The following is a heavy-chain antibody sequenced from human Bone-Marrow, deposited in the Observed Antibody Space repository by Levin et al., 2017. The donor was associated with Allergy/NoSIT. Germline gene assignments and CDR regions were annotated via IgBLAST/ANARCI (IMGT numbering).Heavy chain of an antibody. CDR2: IYYSGST. CDR1: GGSIRSSSYY. J-gene: IGHJ5*02. V-gene: IGHV4-39*01. Sequence: SQTLSLPCTVSGGSIRSSSYYWGWIRQPPGKGLEWIGSIYYSGSTYYNPSLKSRVTISVDTSKNQFSLKLSSVTAADTAVYYCARHELGANLVVVDLPDNWFDPWGQGTLVTVSS. CDR3: ARHELGANLVVVDLPDNWFDP. D-gene: IGHD2-15*01.